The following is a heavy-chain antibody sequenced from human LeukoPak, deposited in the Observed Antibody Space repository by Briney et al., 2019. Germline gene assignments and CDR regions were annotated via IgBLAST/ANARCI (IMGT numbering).Heavy chain of an antibody. Sequence: SETLSLTCTVSGGSISSYYWSWIRQPPGKGLEWIGYIYYSGSTNYNPSLKSRVTISVDTSKNQFSLKLSSVTAADTAVYYCARGGSILFDYWGQGTLVTVSS. J-gene: IGHJ4*02. CDR2: IYYSGST. CDR1: GGSISSYY. D-gene: IGHD2-15*01. CDR3: ARGGSILFDY. V-gene: IGHV4-59*01.